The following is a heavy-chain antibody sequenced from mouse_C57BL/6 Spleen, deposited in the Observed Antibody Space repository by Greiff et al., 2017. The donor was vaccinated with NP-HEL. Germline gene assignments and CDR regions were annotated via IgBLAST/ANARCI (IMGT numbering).Heavy chain of an antibody. CDR1: GFTFSSYA. CDR2: ISSGGDYI. J-gene: IGHJ1*03. CDR3: TRDREGNYRYWYFDV. D-gene: IGHD2-1*01. Sequence: EVQLVESGEGLVKPGGSLKLSCAASGFTFSSYAMSWVRQTPEKRLEWVAYISSGGDYIYYADTVKGRFTISRDNARNTLYLQMSSLKSEDTAMYYCTRDREGNYRYWYFDVWGTGTTVTVSS. V-gene: IGHV5-9-1*02.